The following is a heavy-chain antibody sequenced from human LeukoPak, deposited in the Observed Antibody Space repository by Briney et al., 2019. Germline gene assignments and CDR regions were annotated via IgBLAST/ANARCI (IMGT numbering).Heavy chain of an antibody. CDR1: GDSISSYF. J-gene: IGHJ4*02. CDR3: ATSGGFNSPRHY. Sequence: PSETLSLTCSVSGDSISSYFWAWLRQPPGKGLEWLGYVCYNGTTNYNPSLRNRVAISIDTSKNQFSLKLNSATAADTAVYYCATSGGFNSPRHYWGQGTLVTVSS. V-gene: IGHV4-59*01. D-gene: IGHD3-16*01. CDR2: VCYNGTT.